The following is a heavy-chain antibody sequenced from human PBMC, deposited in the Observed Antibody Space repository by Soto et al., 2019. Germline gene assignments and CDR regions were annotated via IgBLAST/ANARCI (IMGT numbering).Heavy chain of an antibody. CDR3: ARDRIAAAGTGYYYYGMTS. V-gene: IGHV3-53*01. J-gene: IGHJ6*02. Sequence: GGSLRLSCAASGFTVSSNYMSWARQAPGKGLEWVSVIYSGGSTYYADSVKGRFTISRDNSKNTLYLQMNSLRAEDTAVYYCARDRIAAAGTGYYYYGMTSGAKGPRSPSP. CDR2: IYSGGST. D-gene: IGHD6-13*01. CDR1: GFTVSSNY.